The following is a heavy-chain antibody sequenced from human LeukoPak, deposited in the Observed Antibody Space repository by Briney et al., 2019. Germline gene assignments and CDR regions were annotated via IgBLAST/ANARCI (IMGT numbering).Heavy chain of an antibody. CDR3: ARRRRIVGATPGAFDI. V-gene: IGHV4-4*02. CDR2: IYHSGST. CDR1: GGSISSSNW. D-gene: IGHD1-26*01. Sequence: SGTLSLTCAVSGGSISSSNWWSWVRQPPGKGLEWIGQIYHSGSTNYNPSLKSRVTISVDKSKNQFSLKLRSVTAADTAVYYCARRRRIVGATPGAFDIWGQGTMVTASS. J-gene: IGHJ3*02.